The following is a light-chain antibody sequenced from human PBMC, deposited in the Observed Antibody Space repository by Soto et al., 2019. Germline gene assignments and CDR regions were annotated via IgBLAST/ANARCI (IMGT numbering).Light chain of an antibody. J-gene: IGKJ1*01. CDR1: QSMNSR. CDR3: LRSNAFSLT. V-gene: IGKV1-5*01. Sequence: DIQMTQSPSTLSASVGDRATLTCRASQSMNSRLAWYQQKPGEAPKVLIYDASSLESGVPSRFSGSGSGTEFTLTIGSLQPEDFATYYCLRSNAFSLTFGQGTKVEI. CDR2: DAS.